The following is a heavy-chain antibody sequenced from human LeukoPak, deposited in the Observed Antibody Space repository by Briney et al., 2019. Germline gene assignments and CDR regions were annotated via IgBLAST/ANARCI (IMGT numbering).Heavy chain of an antibody. CDR2: INPDSGGT. CDR3: ARPQRSTSYDAFDM. CDR1: GYTFTSYY. V-gene: IGHV1-2*02. Sequence: GASVKVSCKASGYTFTSYYMHWVRQAPEQGLEWMGWINPDSGGTNYAQKFQGRVTMTRDTSISTAYLQWSSLKASDTAMYYCARPQRSTSYDAFDMWGQGTMVTVSS. J-gene: IGHJ3*02. D-gene: IGHD3-10*01.